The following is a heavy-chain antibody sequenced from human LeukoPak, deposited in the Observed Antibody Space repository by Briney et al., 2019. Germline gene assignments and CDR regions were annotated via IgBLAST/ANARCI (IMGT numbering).Heavy chain of an antibody. D-gene: IGHD2-2*01. Sequence: GGSLRLSCAASGFTFSSYAMSWVRQAPGKGLEWVSAISGSGGSTYYADSVKGRFTISRDNSKNTLCLQMNSLRAEDTAVYYCAKDHFNGDIVVVPAPLGGQGTLVTVSS. CDR2: ISGSGGST. CDR3: AKDHFNGDIVVVPAPL. V-gene: IGHV3-23*01. CDR1: GFTFSSYA. J-gene: IGHJ4*02.